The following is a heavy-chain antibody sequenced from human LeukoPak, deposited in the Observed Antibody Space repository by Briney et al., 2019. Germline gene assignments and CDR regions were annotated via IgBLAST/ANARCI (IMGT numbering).Heavy chain of an antibody. Sequence: QPGRSLRLSCAASGFTFSSYGMHWVRQAPGKGLEWVAVIWYDGSNKYYADSVKGRFTISRDNSKNTLYLQMNSLRAEDTAVYYCARDGCSSTSCNTFDYWGQGTPVTVSS. CDR1: GFTFSSYG. CDR2: IWYDGSNK. D-gene: IGHD2-2*02. CDR3: ARDGCSSTSCNTFDY. J-gene: IGHJ4*02. V-gene: IGHV3-33*01.